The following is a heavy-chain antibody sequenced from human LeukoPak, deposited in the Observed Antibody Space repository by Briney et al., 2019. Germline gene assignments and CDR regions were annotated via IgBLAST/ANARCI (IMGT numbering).Heavy chain of an antibody. CDR1: GGSISTYC. V-gene: IGHV4-4*07. CDR3: ARDVVLITANWFDP. CDR2: IYSSGST. J-gene: IGHJ5*02. D-gene: IGHD3-22*01. Sequence: PSETLSLTCTVSGGSISTYCWSWIRQPAGKGLEWIGRIYSSGSTNYNPSLKSRVTMSVDTSKNQFSLNLSSVTAADTAVYYCARDVVLITANWFDPWGQGTLVTVSS.